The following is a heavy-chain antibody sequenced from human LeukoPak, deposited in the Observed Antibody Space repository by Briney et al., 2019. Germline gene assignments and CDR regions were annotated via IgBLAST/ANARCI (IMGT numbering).Heavy chain of an antibody. D-gene: IGHD1-1*01. Sequence: GGSLRLSCAASGFTFSDYGIHWVRQAPGKGLEWVTVIWHDGSNKYFADSVKGRFTISRDNSKNTLYLHMNSLRAEDTAVYYCARSGTNNWYSDYWGQGTLVTVSS. CDR2: IWHDGSNK. J-gene: IGHJ4*02. V-gene: IGHV3-33*01. CDR1: GFTFSDYG. CDR3: ARSGTNNWYSDY.